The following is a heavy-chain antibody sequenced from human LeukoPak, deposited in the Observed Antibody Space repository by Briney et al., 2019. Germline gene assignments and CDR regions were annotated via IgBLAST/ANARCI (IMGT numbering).Heavy chain of an antibody. J-gene: IGHJ3*02. Sequence: PGGSLRLSCAAFGFTFSSYGMHWVRQAPGKGLEWVAFIRYDGSNKYYADSVKGRFTISRDNAKNTLYLQMNSLRAEDTAVYYCAAGGYYDFWSGYGGAFDIWGQGTMVTVSS. CDR2: IRYDGSNK. CDR1: GFTFSSYG. V-gene: IGHV3-30*02. CDR3: AAGGYYDFWSGYGGAFDI. D-gene: IGHD3-3*01.